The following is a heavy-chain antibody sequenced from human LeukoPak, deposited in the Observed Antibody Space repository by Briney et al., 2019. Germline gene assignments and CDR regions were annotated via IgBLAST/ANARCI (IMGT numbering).Heavy chain of an antibody. Sequence: EASVKVSCKASGGTFSSYAISWVRQAPGQGLEWMGRIIPILGIANYAQKFQGRVTITADKSTSTAYMELSSLRSEDTAVYYCARGGAVATIIHYWGQGTLVTVSS. CDR3: ARGGAVATIIHY. CDR1: GGTFSSYA. V-gene: IGHV1-69*04. D-gene: IGHD5-12*01. CDR2: IIPILGIA. J-gene: IGHJ4*02.